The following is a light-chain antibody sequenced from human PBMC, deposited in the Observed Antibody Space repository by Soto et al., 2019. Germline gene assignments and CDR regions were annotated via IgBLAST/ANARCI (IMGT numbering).Light chain of an antibody. V-gene: IGKV1-6*01. J-gene: IGKJ2*01. CDR1: QGISSY. Sequence: AIHLTQSPSSLSASLGDRVTITCRASQGISSYLAWYQQKPGKAPQILIYGASTLQTGVASRFSGSGSATDFTLTISSLQPEDSAAYYCLQDYNYPFTFGQGTKVDNK. CDR2: GAS. CDR3: LQDYNYPFT.